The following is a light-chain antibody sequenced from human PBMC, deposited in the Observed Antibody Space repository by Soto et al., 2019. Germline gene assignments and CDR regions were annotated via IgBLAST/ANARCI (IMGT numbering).Light chain of an antibody. V-gene: IGKV3-15*01. J-gene: IGKJ4*01. Sequence: EIDMTQSPGTLSVSPGESAPLSCRASQSVSSKLAWYQQKPGQAPRLLIYDASTRATGIPDRFSGSGSGTEFTLTISSLQSEDFAVYYCQHYNNWLGTFGGGTKV. CDR3: QHYNNWLGT. CDR1: QSVSSK. CDR2: DAS.